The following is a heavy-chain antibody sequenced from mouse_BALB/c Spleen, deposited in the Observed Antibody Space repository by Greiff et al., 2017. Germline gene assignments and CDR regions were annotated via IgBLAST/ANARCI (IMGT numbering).Heavy chain of an antibody. CDR1: GFTFSSYY. CDR3: ARAYGNYGYFDV. J-gene: IGHJ1*01. CDR2: ISDGGSYT. Sequence: EVQRVESGGGLVKLGGSLKLSCAASGFTFSSYYMYWVRQTPEKRLEWVATISDGGSYTYYPDSVKGRFTISRDNAKNNLYLQMSSLKSEDTAMYYCARAYGNYGYFDVWGAGTTVTVSS. V-gene: IGHV5-4*02. D-gene: IGHD2-1*01.